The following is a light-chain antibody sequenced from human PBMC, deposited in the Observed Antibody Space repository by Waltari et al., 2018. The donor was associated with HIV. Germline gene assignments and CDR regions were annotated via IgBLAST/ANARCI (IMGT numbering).Light chain of an antibody. J-gene: IGLJ2*01. Sequence: QSALTQPPSASGSPGQSVTISCTGTSSDVGGYNYVSWYQQHPGKAPKRMIDEVSKRPSGVPDRFSGSKSGNTASLTVSGLQAEDEADYYCSSYAGSNNLVFGGGTKLTVL. CDR1: SSDVGGYNY. V-gene: IGLV2-8*01. CDR3: SSYAGSNNLV. CDR2: EVS.